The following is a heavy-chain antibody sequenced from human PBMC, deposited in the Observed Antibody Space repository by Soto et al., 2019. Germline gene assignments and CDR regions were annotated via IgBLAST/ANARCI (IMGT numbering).Heavy chain of an antibody. CDR2: IYHSGST. V-gene: IGHV4-4*02. CDR1: VDSISSSNW. D-gene: IGHD1-1*01. J-gene: IGHJ4*02. Sequence: SETVSLTCAFSVDSISSSNWWSWVRQPPGKGLEWIGEIYHSGSTNYNPSLKSRVTISVDKSKNQFSLKLSSVTAADTAVYYCASLSTSTHNYYFEYWGQGTLVNVSS. CDR3: ASLSTSTHNYYFEY.